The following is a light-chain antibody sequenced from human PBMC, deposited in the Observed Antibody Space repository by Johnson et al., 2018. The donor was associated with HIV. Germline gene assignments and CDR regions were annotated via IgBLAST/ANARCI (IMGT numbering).Light chain of an antibody. CDR2: DND. CDR3: ETWDSSLSGYYV. J-gene: IGLJ1*01. V-gene: IGLV1-51*01. Sequence: QTVLTQPPSVSAAPGQKVTISCSGSSSNIGINYVSWFQQLPGTAPKLLIYDNDKRPSGIQDRFSGSKSGTSATLGITGLQNGDEADYYCETWDSSLSGYYVFGTGTKLTVL. CDR1: SSNIGINY.